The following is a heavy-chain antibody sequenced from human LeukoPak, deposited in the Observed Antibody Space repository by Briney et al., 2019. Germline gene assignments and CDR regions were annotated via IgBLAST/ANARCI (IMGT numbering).Heavy chain of an antibody. CDR1: GDSISGYY. J-gene: IGHJ3*02. D-gene: IGHD5-24*01. Sequence: SETLSLTCTVSGDSISGYYWSWIRQPPGRGLEWIGYIYYSGSTNYNPSLKSRVTISVDTSKNQFSLKLSSVTAADTAVYYCARDLGDGYNFDAFDIWGQGTMVTVSS. CDR2: IYYSGST. CDR3: ARDLGDGYNFDAFDI. V-gene: IGHV4-59*01.